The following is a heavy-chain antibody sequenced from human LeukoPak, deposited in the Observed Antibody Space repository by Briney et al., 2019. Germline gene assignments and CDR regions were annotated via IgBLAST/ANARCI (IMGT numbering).Heavy chain of an antibody. CDR2: ISYDGSNK. CDR1: GFSFSNYC. D-gene: IGHD6-19*01. CDR3: ARLYNSGWYGDLDS. Sequence: GGSLRLSCAASGFSFSNYCMHWVRQAPGKGLEWVAVISYDGSNKYYADSVKGRFTISRDNSKKTLYVQMKSLRLKNTAMYFCARLYNSGWYGDLDSWGQGNLVTVSS. V-gene: IGHV3-30*03. J-gene: IGHJ4*02.